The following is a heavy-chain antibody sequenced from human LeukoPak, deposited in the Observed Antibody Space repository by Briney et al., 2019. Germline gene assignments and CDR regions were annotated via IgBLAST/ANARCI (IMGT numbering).Heavy chain of an antibody. V-gene: IGHV1-8*01. CDR3: ARGGDVDYYYYMDV. D-gene: IGHD2-21*02. J-gene: IGHJ6*03. Sequence: ASVKVSCKASGYTFTSYDINWVRQATGQGLEWMGWMNPNSGNTGYAQKFQGRVTMTRNTSISTAYMELSSLRSEDTAVYYCARGGDVDYYYYMDVWGKGTTVTVSS. CDR2: MNPNSGNT. CDR1: GYTFTSYD.